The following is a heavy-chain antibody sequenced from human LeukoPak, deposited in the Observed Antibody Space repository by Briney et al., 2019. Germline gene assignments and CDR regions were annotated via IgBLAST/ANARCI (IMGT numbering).Heavy chain of an antibody. CDR3: ARGTLMVYAIIDY. CDR1: GFGFSSYD. CDR2: IWLDGSAT. J-gene: IGHJ4*02. Sequence: GKSLRLSCAASGFGFSSYDMHWVRQAPGKGLEWVAIIWLDGSATYYGDSVKGRFTISRDNSNNTLYLQMNSLRAEDTAVYYCARGTLMVYAIIDYWGQGTLVTVSS. V-gene: IGHV3-33*01. D-gene: IGHD2-8*01.